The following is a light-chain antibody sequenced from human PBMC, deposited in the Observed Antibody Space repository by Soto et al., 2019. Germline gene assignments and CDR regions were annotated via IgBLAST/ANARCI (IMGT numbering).Light chain of an antibody. CDR2: GNS. Sequence: QSVLTQPPSVSGAPGQRVTISCTGSSSNIGANYDVHWYQQLPGTAPRLLISGNSNRPSGVPDRFSGSKSGTSASLGITGLQAQDEADYYCQSYDSSLSGSVFGGGTKLTVL. CDR1: SSNIGANYD. V-gene: IGLV1-40*01. J-gene: IGLJ2*01. CDR3: QSYDSSLSGSV.